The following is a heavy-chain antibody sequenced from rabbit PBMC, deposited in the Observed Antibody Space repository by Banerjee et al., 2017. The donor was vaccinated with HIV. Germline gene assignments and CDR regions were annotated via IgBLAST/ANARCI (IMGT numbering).Heavy chain of an antibody. J-gene: IGHJ4*01. CDR1: GFSFSSAYD. D-gene: IGHD4-1*01. V-gene: IGHV1S40*01. CDR3: ARDLAGVIGWNFKL. Sequence: QSLEESGGDLVKPGASLTLTCTASGFSFSSAYDMCWVRQAPGKGLEWIACIYTGSGSTWYANWVNGRFTISLDNAQNTVFLQMTSLTYADTATYFCARDLAGVIGWNFKLWGPGTLVTVS. CDR2: IYTGSGST.